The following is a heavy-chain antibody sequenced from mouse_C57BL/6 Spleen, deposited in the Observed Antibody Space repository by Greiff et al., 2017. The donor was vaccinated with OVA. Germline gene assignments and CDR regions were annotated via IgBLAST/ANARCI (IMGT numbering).Heavy chain of an antibody. CDR1: GFTFSSYG. CDR3: AKDGDAEAMDY. D-gene: IGHD2-13*01. J-gene: IGHJ4*01. V-gene: IGHV5-6*01. Sequence: EVKVVESGGDLVKPGGSLKLSCAASGFTFSSYGMSWVRQTPDQRLEWVATISRGGSYTYYPDSVKGRFTFSRDNAKNTLYLQMGSLKCEDTAMYDCAKDGDAEAMDYWGQGTLVTVSP. CDR2: ISRGGSYT.